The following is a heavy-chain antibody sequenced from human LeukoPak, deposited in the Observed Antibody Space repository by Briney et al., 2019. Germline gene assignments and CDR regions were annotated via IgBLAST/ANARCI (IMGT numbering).Heavy chain of an antibody. CDR1: GITFSSYS. CDR2: ITSSSSYI. V-gene: IGHV3-21*01. Sequence: GGSLRLSCAASGITFSSYSMNWVRQAPGKGLEWVSSITSSSSYIYYADSVKGRFTISRDNAKNSLYLQMNSLRAEDTAVYYCARVGGRYDYVWGSYRQREYFDYWGQGTLVTVSS. J-gene: IGHJ4*02. CDR3: ARVGGRYDYVWGSYRQREYFDY. D-gene: IGHD3-16*02.